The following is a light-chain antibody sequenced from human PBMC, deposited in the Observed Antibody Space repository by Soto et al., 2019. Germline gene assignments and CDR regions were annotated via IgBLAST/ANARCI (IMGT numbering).Light chain of an antibody. CDR3: QQRSNWPRT. Sequence: EIVLTQSPATLSLSPGERATLSCRASQSVSRFLAWYQQKPGQAPRLLIYDASNRAAGIPARFSGGGSGTDFTLTITSLEPGDFAMYYCQQRSNWPRTFGQGTKVEIK. J-gene: IGKJ1*01. CDR1: QSVSRF. CDR2: DAS. V-gene: IGKV3-11*01.